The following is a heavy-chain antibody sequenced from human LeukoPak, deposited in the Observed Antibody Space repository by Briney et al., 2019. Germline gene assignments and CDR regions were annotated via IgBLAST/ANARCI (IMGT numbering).Heavy chain of an antibody. V-gene: IGHV4-59*11. CDR3: ARDPGLVYGMDV. CDR2: IYKSGSI. D-gene: IGHD3/OR15-3a*01. Sequence: SETLSLTCTVSGGSINSHYCNWIRQSPGKGLEWIGYIYKSGSINYNPSLKSRVTISVDTSKNQFSLKLSSVTAADTAVYYCARDPGLVYGMDVWGQGTTVTVSS. CDR1: GGSINSHY. J-gene: IGHJ6*02.